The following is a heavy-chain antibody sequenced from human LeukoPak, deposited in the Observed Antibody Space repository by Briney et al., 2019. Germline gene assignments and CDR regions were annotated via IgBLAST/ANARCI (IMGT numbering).Heavy chain of an antibody. CDR1: GGSISSGSNH. D-gene: IGHD3-10*02. J-gene: IGHJ4*02. CDR2: IYYSGST. Sequence: PSETLSLTCTVSGGSISSGSNHWGWIRQPPGKGLEWFGSIYYSGSTYYNPSLKSRVTISVGTSKNQFSLKLSSVTAAGTAVYYCVRHMSVVRGETFDFWGQGSLVTVSS. V-gene: IGHV4-39*01. CDR3: VRHMSVVRGETFDF.